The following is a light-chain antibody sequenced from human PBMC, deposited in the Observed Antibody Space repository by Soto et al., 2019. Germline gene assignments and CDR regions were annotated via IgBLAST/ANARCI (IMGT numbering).Light chain of an antibody. CDR3: MQATQPLLT. V-gene: IGKV2-29*03. CDR2: EVS. CDR1: QSLLHSDGKTY. Sequence: DIVMTPAPLSLSVTPGQPASISCKSSQSLLHSDGKTYLSWYLQKPGQPPQLLMYEVSIRFSGVPDRFRGSGSGTDFTLSISRMEAADVGIYYCMQATQPLLTFGGGTKVDIK. J-gene: IGKJ4*01.